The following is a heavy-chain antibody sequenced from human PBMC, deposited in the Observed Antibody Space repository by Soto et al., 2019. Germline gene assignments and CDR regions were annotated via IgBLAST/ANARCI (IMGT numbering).Heavy chain of an antibody. V-gene: IGHV4-30-4*01. CDR3: ARDHYVYDILTGYGYYYGMDV. CDR2: IYYSGST. CDR1: GGSMSSGDYY. Sequence: QVQLQESGPGLVKPSQTLSLTCTVSGGSMSSGDYYWSWISQPPGKGLEWIGYIYYSGSTYYNPSLKSRVTISVDTSKNQFSLKLSSVTAADTAVYYCARDHYVYDILTGYGYYYGMDVWGQGTTVTVSS. D-gene: IGHD3-9*01. J-gene: IGHJ6*02.